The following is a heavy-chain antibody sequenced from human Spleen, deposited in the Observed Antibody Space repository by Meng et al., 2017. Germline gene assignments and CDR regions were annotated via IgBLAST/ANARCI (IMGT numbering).Heavy chain of an antibody. CDR1: GYNFPDYY. CDR3: ATSGWELPRTLLDL. CDR2: IDPKSGDT. V-gene: IGHV1-2*06. D-gene: IGHD1-26*01. J-gene: IGHJ2*01. Sequence: QVPLVQSRGEGKKPGASVKVSCKPSGYNFPDYYIHWVRQAPGQGLEWMGRIDPKSGDTHYAQKFQARVTMTGDTSISTAYMELSRLTSDDTAVYYCATSGWELPRTLLDLGGRGTLVTVSS.